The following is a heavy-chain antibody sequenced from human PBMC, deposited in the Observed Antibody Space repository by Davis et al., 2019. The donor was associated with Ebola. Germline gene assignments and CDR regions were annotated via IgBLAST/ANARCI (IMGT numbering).Heavy chain of an antibody. CDR3: ARSCSSTNCYPDY. J-gene: IGHJ4*02. Sequence: GESLKISCAASGFTLSDHYMDWVRQAPGKGLQWVGRTRNRANNYTTEYAASVKGRFTISRDDSKNSLYLQMNSLRTEDTALYYCARSCSSTNCYPDYWGQGTLVTVSS. CDR2: TRNRANNYTT. CDR1: GFTLSDHY. D-gene: IGHD2-2*01. V-gene: IGHV3-72*01.